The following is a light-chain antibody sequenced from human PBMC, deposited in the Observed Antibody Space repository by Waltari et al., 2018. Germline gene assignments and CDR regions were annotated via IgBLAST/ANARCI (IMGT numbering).Light chain of an antibody. CDR3: CSYAGGDAWV. V-gene: IGLV2-23*02. Sequence: QSALTQTAPVSGSPGQSITISFTGTRSYVGPYDVFSWYQQYPGQAPKLIIYEVNTWPSGISHHFSGSKSGDTASLTISGLQADDEATYYCCSYAGGDAWVFGGGTQVTVL. J-gene: IGLJ3*02. CDR1: RSYVGPYDV. CDR2: EVN.